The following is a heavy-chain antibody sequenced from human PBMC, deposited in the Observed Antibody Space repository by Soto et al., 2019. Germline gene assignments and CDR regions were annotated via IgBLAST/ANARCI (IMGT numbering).Heavy chain of an antibody. D-gene: IGHD1-26*01. CDR1: GGSISSYY. V-gene: IGHV4-59*08. CDR2: IYYSGST. Sequence: QVQLQESGPGLVKPSETLSLTCTVSGGSISSYYWSWIRQPPGKGLEWIGYIYYSGSTNYNPSLKSRVTISVDTSKNQFSLKLSSVTAADTAGCCCARGGGSPDYWGQGTLVTVSS. J-gene: IGHJ4*02. CDR3: ARGGGSPDY.